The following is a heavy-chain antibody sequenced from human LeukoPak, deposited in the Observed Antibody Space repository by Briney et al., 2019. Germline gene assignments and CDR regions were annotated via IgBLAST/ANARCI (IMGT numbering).Heavy chain of an antibody. CDR3: ARRGSGSYDGRFDP. J-gene: IGHJ5*02. CDR1: GGSISSGCYY. Sequence: SETLSLTCTVSGGSISSGCYYWIWLRPHPGKGLELVVNIYYSRTTYYNQSLKSRVTISVATYKNKFSLKMSSVTAADTAVCYCARRGSGSYDGRFDPWGQGTLVTVSS. CDR2: IYYSRTT. V-gene: IGHV4-31*03. D-gene: IGHD3-10*01.